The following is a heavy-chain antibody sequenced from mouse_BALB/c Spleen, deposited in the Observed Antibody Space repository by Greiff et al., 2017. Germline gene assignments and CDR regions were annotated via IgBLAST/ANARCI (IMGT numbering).Heavy chain of an antibody. V-gene: IGHV5-17*02. CDR3: ARPGGGAMDY. Sequence: EVMLVESGGGLVQPGGSRKLSCAASGFTFSSFGMHWVRQAPEKGLEWVAYISSGSSTIYYADTVKGRFTISRDNPKNTLFLQMTSLRSEDTAMYFCARPGGGAMDYWGQGTSVTVSS. J-gene: IGHJ4*01. CDR2: ISSGSSTI. CDR1: GFTFSSFG.